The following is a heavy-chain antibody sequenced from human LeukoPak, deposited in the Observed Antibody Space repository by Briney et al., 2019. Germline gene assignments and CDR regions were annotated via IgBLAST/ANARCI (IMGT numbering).Heavy chain of an antibody. D-gene: IGHD6-13*01. Sequence: SVKVSCKASGGTFSSYAISWVRQAPGQGLEWMGGIIPIFGTANYAQKFQGRVTITADESTSTAYMELSSLRSEDTAVYYCARARYSSSWYYYYGMDVWGQGTTITVSS. CDR1: GGTFSSYA. CDR3: ARARYSSSWYYYYGMDV. J-gene: IGHJ6*02. V-gene: IGHV1-69*01. CDR2: IIPIFGTA.